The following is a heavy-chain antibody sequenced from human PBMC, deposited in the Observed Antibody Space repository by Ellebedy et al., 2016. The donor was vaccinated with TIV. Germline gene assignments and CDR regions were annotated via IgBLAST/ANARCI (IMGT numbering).Heavy chain of an antibody. CDR2: IYYSGST. J-gene: IGHJ6*02. Sequence: SETLSLXXTVSGGSISSSSYYWGWIRQPPGKGLEWIGSIYYSGSTYYNPSLKSRVTISVDTSKNQFSLKLSSVTAADTAVYYCARGYYDILTGYYTPDYYGMDVWGQGTTVTVSS. CDR3: ARGYYDILTGYYTPDYYGMDV. V-gene: IGHV4-39*07. CDR1: GGSISSSSYY. D-gene: IGHD3-9*01.